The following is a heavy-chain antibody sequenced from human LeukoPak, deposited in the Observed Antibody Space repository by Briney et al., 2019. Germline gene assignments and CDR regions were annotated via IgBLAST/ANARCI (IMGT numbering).Heavy chain of an antibody. Sequence: GGPLRFSCVASGFSFNIYRRTWVRKAPGKGREWVANIKQDGSEKQYVDSVKGRFAISRDNAERSLYLQINTLRAEDTAVYYCVRGPHIAATSYWGQGTLVTVSS. CDR1: GFSFNIYR. CDR2: IKQDGSEK. D-gene: IGHD6-25*01. J-gene: IGHJ4*02. V-gene: IGHV3-7*03. CDR3: VRGPHIAATSY.